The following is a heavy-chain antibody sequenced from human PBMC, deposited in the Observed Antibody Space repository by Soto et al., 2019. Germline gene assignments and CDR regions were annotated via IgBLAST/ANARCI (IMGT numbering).Heavy chain of an antibody. D-gene: IGHD3-22*01. CDR3: ASASGIGVGTISD. Sequence: QIQMVQSGAEVKKPGASAKVSCKASGYIFSNFGISWMRQVPGQRLEWMGWASAYNGKSNYTQKFQGRVTMTTEPSTNTAYMELRSLTSDDTAVYYCASASGIGVGTISDWGQGTLVTVSS. CDR2: ASAYNGKS. V-gene: IGHV1-18*01. J-gene: IGHJ4*02. CDR1: GYIFSNFG.